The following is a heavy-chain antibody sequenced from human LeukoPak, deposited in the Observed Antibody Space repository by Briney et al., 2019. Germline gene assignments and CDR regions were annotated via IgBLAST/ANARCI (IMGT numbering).Heavy chain of an antibody. J-gene: IGHJ4*02. CDR1: GDSVSSKSAC. V-gene: IGHV6-1*01. D-gene: IGHD3/OR15-3a*01. CDR2: TCYRSTWGN. Sequence: SQTLSLTCAISGDSVSSKSACWTWIRQSPSSGLEWLGRTCYRSTWGNSYAPSLKSRISINADTSKNQFSLQLNSVTPEDTAVYYCAREGDWAGTAYWGQGTLVAVSA. CDR3: AREGDWAGTAY.